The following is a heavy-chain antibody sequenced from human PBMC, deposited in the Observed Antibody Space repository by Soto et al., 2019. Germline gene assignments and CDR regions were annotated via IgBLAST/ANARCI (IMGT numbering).Heavy chain of an antibody. V-gene: IGHV3-30*18. D-gene: IGHD3-9*01. J-gene: IGHJ4*02. Sequence: GGSLRLSCASSGFTFSSYGMHWVRQAPGKGLEWVAVISYDGSNKYYADSVKGRFTISRDNSKNTLYLQMNSLRAEDTAVYYCAKDTLRYFDWLPYFDYWGQGTLVTVSS. CDR1: GFTFSSYG. CDR3: AKDTLRYFDWLPYFDY. CDR2: ISYDGSNK.